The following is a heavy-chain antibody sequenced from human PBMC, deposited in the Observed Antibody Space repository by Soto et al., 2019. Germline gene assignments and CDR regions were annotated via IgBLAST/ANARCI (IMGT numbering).Heavy chain of an antibody. J-gene: IGHJ6*02. CDR2: IIPIFGTA. D-gene: IGHD3-10*01. V-gene: IGHV1-69*12. CDR3: ARDLYYGSGSYTHPIYEGEKNGMDV. CDR1: GGTFSSYA. Sequence: QVQLVQSGAEVKKPGSSVKVSCKASGGTFSSYAISWVRQAPGQGLEWMGGIIPIFGTANYAQKFQGRVTITADESTSTAYMELSSLRSEDTAVYYCARDLYYGSGSYTHPIYEGEKNGMDVWGQGTTVTVSS.